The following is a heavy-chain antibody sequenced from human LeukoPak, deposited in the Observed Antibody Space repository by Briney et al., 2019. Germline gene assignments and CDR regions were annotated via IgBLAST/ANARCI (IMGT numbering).Heavy chain of an antibody. CDR1: GGSISSYY. V-gene: IGHV4-59*01. CDR2: IYYSGST. Sequence: SETLSLTCTVSGGSISSYYWSWIRQPPGKGLEWIGYIYYSGSTNYNPSLKSRVTISVDTSKNQFSLKLGSVTAADTAVYYCASAKIAAQNAFDIWGQGTMVTVSS. J-gene: IGHJ3*02. D-gene: IGHD6-6*01. CDR3: ASAKIAAQNAFDI.